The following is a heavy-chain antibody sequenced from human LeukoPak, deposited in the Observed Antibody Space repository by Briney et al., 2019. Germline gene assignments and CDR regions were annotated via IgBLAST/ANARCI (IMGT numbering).Heavy chain of an antibody. D-gene: IGHD3-22*01. CDR3: ARDLWNFYDDSGYNRDFDS. Sequence: ASVKVSCKATSRISWVRQAPGQGLEWMGWIGTYGGDTYYAQKFQGRITVTTDTSTSTVYMELRNLRSDDTAVYYCARDLWNFYDDSGYNRDFDSWGQGTLVAVSS. J-gene: IGHJ5*01. CDR1: TSR. CDR2: IGTYGGDT. V-gene: IGHV1-18*01.